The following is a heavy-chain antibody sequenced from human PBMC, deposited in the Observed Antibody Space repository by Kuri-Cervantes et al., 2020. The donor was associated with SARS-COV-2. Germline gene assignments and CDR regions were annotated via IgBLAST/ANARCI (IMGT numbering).Heavy chain of an antibody. CDR3: ARAMVGATNIYFDY. D-gene: IGHD1-26*01. V-gene: IGHV3-21*04. J-gene: IGHJ4*02. CDR1: GFTFTGYT. Sequence: GESLKISCAASGFTFTGYTMNWVRQAPGKGLEWVSSISSGSTYIYYADSMKGRFTISRGNAKNSLYLQMNSLRAEDTAVYYCARAMVGATNIYFDYWGQGTLVTVSS. CDR2: ISSGSTYI.